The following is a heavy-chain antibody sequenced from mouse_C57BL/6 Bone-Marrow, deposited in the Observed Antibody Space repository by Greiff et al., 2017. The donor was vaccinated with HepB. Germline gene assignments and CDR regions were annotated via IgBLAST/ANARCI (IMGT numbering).Heavy chain of an antibody. V-gene: IGHV1-7*01. J-gene: IGHJ3*01. CDR2: INPSSGYT. Sequence: VQLQQSGAELAKPGASVRLSCKASGYTFTTYWMHWVKQRPGQGLDWIGYINPSSGYTKYNQKFKDKATLTADKSSSTAYMQLSSLTYEDSAVYFCARAYGSYGFSYWGQGTLVTVSA. D-gene: IGHD1-1*01. CDR1: GYTFTTYW. CDR3: ARAYGSYGFSY.